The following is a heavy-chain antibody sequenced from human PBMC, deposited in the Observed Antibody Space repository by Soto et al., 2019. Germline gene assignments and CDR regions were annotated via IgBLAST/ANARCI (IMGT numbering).Heavy chain of an antibody. CDR3: ARGWTVAGTSWGH. V-gene: IGHV1-46*01. J-gene: IGHJ4*02. Sequence: QVQLVQSGAEVKKPGASVKIACKASGYTFTSYYVYWVRQAPGQGLEWMALINPSGGSTSYAQKFKGRVTMTRDTATTTVYMELSSLRSEDTALYYCARGWTVAGTSWGHWGQGTLVTVSS. CDR1: GYTFTSYY. CDR2: INPSGGST. D-gene: IGHD6-19*01.